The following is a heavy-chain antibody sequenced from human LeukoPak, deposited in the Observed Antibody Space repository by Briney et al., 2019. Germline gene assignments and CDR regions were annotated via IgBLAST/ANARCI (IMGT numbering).Heavy chain of an antibody. CDR1: GGSISSYY. CDR2: IYYTGAT. CDR3: ARYGGSGWVIDN. J-gene: IGHJ4*02. V-gene: IGHV4-59*08. Sequence: KPSETLSLTCTVYGGSISSYYWTWIRQPPGEGLEWIGYIYYTGATSYNPSLKSRVTISVDTSKKQFSLRLTSVTAADTAVYYCARYGGSGWVIDNWGQGTLVTVSS. D-gene: IGHD6-19*01.